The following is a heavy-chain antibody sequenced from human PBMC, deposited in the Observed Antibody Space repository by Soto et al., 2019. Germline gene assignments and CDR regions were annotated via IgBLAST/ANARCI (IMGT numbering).Heavy chain of an antibody. D-gene: IGHD5-18*01. J-gene: IGHJ4*02. CDR1: GYTFTSYD. CDR3: ARGLSLSGVTPGY. CDR2: MNPNSGNT. Sequence: GASVKVSCKASGYTFTSYDINWVRQATGQGLEWMGWMNPNSGNTGYAQKFQGSVTMTRNTSISTAYMELSSLRSEDTAVYYCARGLSLSGVTPGYWGQGTLVTVSS. V-gene: IGHV1-8*01.